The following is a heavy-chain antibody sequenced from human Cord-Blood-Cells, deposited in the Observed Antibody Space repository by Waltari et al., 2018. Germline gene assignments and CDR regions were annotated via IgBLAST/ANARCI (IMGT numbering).Heavy chain of an antibody. V-gene: IGHV1-2*02. D-gene: IGHD1-26*01. CDR2: INPNSGGT. J-gene: IGHJ5*02. CDR3: ARGVVSGSYWFDP. Sequence: QVQLVQSGAEVKKPVASPKVSCKASGSNFTGYYMPWVRPAPGQGLEWMGWINPNSGGTNYAQKFQGRVTMTRDTSISTAYMELSRLRSDDTAVYYCARGVVSGSYWFDPWGQGTLVTVSS. CDR1: GSNFTGYY.